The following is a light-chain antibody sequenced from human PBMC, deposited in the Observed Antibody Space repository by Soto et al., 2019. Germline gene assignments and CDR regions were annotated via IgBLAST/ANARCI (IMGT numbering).Light chain of an antibody. CDR3: QQRSNWGPLT. CDR1: QSVSSY. J-gene: IGKJ4*01. V-gene: IGKV3-11*01. CDR2: DAS. Sequence: EIVLTQSPATLSLSPGERATLSCRASQSVSSYLAWYQQKPGQAPRLLIYDASNRATGIPVRFSGSGSGTDFTLTISSLEPEDFAVYYCQQRSNWGPLTFGGGTKVEIK.